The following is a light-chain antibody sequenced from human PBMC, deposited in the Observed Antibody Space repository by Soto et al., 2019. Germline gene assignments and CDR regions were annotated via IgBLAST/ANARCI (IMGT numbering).Light chain of an antibody. CDR1: QSINSW. J-gene: IGKJ2*01. CDR2: KAS. CDR3: QQYNSYPYT. V-gene: IGKV1-5*03. Sequence: IQMTQSPSTLSASVGDRVTITCRASQSINSWLAWYQQKPGKAPTLLIYKASSLRSGVPPRFSGSGSGTEFKLTNISLHPDEFASYYCQQYNSYPYTFGQGTKLEI.